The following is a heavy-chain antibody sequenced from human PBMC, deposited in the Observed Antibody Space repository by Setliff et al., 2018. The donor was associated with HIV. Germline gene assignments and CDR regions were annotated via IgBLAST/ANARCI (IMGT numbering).Heavy chain of an antibody. CDR1: GGSISSHY. D-gene: IGHD4-17*01. Sequence: SETLSLTCNVSGGSISSHYWSWIRQPPGKGLEWIGSIYYSGSTNYNPSLKSRVTISVDTSKNQFSLKLSSVTAADTAVYYCASRHDYGGPNDAFDIWGQGTMVTVSS. CDR3: ASRHDYGGPNDAFDI. CDR2: IYYSGST. V-gene: IGHV4-59*11. J-gene: IGHJ3*02.